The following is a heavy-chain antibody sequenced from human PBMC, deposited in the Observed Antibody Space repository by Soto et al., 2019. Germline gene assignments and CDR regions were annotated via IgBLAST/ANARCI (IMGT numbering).Heavy chain of an antibody. D-gene: IGHD2-21*02. CDR2: ISHDGNNE. J-gene: IGHJ6*02. CDR3: GKDRRVTYYYYCVDV. CDR1: GFTFGRYG. Sequence: PGGSLRLSCAASGFTFGRYGIHWVRQAPGKGLEWVAFISHDGNNEYYADSVKGRFTISRDNSKNALYLQMTSLRAEDTAVYYCGKDRRVTYYYYCVDVWGQGTTVTVSS. V-gene: IGHV3-30*18.